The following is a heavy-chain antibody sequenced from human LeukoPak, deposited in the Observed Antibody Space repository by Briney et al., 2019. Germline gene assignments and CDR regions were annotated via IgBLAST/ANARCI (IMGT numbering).Heavy chain of an antibody. D-gene: IGHD3-22*01. Sequence: PSETLSLTCTVSGGSISSSSYYWGWIRQPPGKGLGWIGSIYYSGSTNYNPSLKGRVTISVDTSKNQFSLKLSSVTAADTAVYYCARDYRGSSGYDYWGQGTLVTVSS. CDR3: ARDYRGSSGYDY. V-gene: IGHV4-39*07. J-gene: IGHJ4*02. CDR2: IYYSGST. CDR1: GGSISSSSYY.